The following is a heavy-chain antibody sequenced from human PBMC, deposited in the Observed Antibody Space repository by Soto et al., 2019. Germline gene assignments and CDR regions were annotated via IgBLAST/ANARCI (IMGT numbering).Heavy chain of an antibody. CDR1: GFSFTNYA. J-gene: IGHJ6*02. V-gene: IGHV1-3*01. CDR2: IYAVNGAT. D-gene: IGHD5-18*01. Sequence: QVHLVQSGTEVKEPGASVKLSCKASGFSFTNYALHWVRQAPGQSLEWMGWIYAVNGATQYSQKFQARVTFTRDTSANTAYMDLSRLRSEDRALYFCETSVTEYSYDRLDVWGQGTTVDVSS. CDR3: ETSVTEYSYDRLDV.